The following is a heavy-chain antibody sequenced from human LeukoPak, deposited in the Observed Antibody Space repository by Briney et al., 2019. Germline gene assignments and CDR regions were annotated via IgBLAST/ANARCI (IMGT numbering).Heavy chain of an antibody. CDR2: IYTSGST. CDR1: GGSISSYY. V-gene: IGHV4-4*09. Sequence: SETLSLTCTVSGGSISSYYWSWIRQPPGKGLEWIGYIYTSGSTNYNPSLKSRVTISVDTSKNQFSLKLSSVTAADTAVYYCARRTGRDYYYMDVWGKGTTVTVSS. CDR3: ARRTGRDYYYMDV. D-gene: IGHD3-10*01. J-gene: IGHJ6*03.